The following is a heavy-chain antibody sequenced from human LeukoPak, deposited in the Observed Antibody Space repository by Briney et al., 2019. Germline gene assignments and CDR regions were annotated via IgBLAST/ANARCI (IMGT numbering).Heavy chain of an antibody. J-gene: IGHJ4*02. Sequence: GGSVRLSCAASGFTFSSYWMSWVRQAPGKGLEWVANIKQDGSEKYYVDSVKGRFTISRDNAKNSLYLQMNSLRAEDTAVYYCARLRGSGWSLRFDYWGQGTLVTVSS. V-gene: IGHV3-7*01. CDR1: GFTFSSYW. CDR2: IKQDGSEK. CDR3: ARLRGSGWSLRFDY. D-gene: IGHD6-19*01.